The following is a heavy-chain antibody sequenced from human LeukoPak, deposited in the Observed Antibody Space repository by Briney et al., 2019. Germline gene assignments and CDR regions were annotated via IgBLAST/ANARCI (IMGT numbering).Heavy chain of an antibody. CDR1: GFTFSSYW. V-gene: IGHV3-7*03. D-gene: IGHD5-12*01. CDR2: IKQDGSEK. J-gene: IGHJ4*02. Sequence: GGSLRLSCAASGFTFSSYWMRWVRQAPGKGLEWVANIKQDGSEKNYVDSVKGRFTISRDNAKNSLYLQMNSLRAEDTAVYYCARGLGGYSPQYYFDYWGQGTLVTVSS. CDR3: ARGLGGYSPQYYFDY.